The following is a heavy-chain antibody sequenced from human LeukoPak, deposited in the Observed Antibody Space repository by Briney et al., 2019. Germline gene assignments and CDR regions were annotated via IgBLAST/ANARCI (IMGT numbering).Heavy chain of an antibody. CDR2: IYWDDDK. V-gene: IGHV2-5*02. D-gene: IGHD5-12*01. CDR1: GFSLSTSGVG. Sequence: SGPTLVKPTQTLTLTCTFSGFSLSTSGVGVGWIRQPPGKALEWLALIYWDDDKRYSPSLKSRLTITKDTSKNQVVLTMTNMDPVDTATYYCAHTEDIVATRMQYFDYWGQGTLVTVSS. CDR3: AHTEDIVATRMQYFDY. J-gene: IGHJ4*02.